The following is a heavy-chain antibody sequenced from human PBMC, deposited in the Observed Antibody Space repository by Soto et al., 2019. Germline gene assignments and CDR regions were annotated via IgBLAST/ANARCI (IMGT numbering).Heavy chain of an antibody. CDR2: ISWNSGSI. J-gene: IGHJ3*02. Sequence: GGSLRLSCAASGFTFDDYAMHWVRQAPGKGLEWVSGISWNSGSIGYADSVKGRFTISRDNAKNSLYLQMNSLRAEDTALYYCAKGDGGQRLTRGDAFDIWGQGTMVTVSS. CDR1: GFTFDDYA. CDR3: AKGDGGQRLTRGDAFDI. V-gene: IGHV3-9*01. D-gene: IGHD2-2*01.